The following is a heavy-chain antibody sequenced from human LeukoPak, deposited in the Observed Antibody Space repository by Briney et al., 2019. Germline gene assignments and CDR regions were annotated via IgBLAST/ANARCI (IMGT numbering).Heavy chain of an antibody. CDR1: GFTFSSYA. D-gene: IGHD2-21*01. V-gene: IGHV3-30*04. CDR3: AKVFLFFVGAFDI. Sequence: PGGSLRLSCAASGFTFSSYAMHWVRQAPGKGLEWVAVISYDGSNKYYADSVKGRFTISRDNSKNTLYLQMNSLRAEDTAVYYCAKVFLFFVGAFDIWGQGTMVTVSS. J-gene: IGHJ3*02. CDR2: ISYDGSNK.